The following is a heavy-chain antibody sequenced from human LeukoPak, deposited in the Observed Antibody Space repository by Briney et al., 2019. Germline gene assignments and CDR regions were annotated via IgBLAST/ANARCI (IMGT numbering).Heavy chain of an antibody. CDR1: GFTFSSYG. CDR2: ISVSGNT. D-gene: IGHD2-21*01. J-gene: IGHJ4*02. V-gene: IGHV3-23*01. CDR3: AKAPVTTCSGAYCYPFDY. Sequence: GGSLRLSCAASGFTFSSYGMSWVRQAPGKGLEWVSAISVSGNTYHADSAKGRFTISRDSSKNTLYLQMNRLRAEDAAVYYCAKAPVTTCSGAYCYPFDYWGQGTLVTVSS.